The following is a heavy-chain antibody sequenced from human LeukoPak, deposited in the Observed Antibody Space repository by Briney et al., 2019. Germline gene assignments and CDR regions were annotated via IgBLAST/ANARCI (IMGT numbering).Heavy chain of an antibody. V-gene: IGHV1-18*01. CDR1: GYTFTSYA. CDR2: ISAYSGDT. D-gene: IGHD6-13*01. Sequence: ASVKVSCKASGYTFTSYAVSWVRRAPGQGLEWMGWISAYSGDTNYAQNLQGRVSMTTDTSTSTAYMEPRSLRSGDTAVYYCARDPLSSSWSTYYYGLDVWGQGTTVTVSS. J-gene: IGHJ6*02. CDR3: ARDPLSSSWSTYYYGLDV.